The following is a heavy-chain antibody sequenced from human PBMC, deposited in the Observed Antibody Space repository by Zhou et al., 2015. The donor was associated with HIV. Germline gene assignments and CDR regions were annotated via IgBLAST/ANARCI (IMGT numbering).Heavy chain of an antibody. CDR1: GFTFSSYA. D-gene: IGHD2-8*01. V-gene: IGHV3-30*07. Sequence: QVQLVESGGGVVQPGRSLRLSCAASGFTFSSYAMHWVRQAPGKGLEWVAVILYDGSDKYYADSVKGRFTVSRDNSKNTLYLQMNSLRDEDTALYYCARSFVVTVSDPAISHYYGMDVWGRGTTVTVSS. J-gene: IGHJ6*02. CDR3: ARSFVVTVSDPAISHYYGMDV. CDR2: ILYDGSDK.